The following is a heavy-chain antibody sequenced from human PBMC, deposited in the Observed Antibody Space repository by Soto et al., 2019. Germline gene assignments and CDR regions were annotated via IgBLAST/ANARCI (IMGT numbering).Heavy chain of an antibody. CDR1: GGTFSSYA. CDR3: ARQNSEQLLRGWGGNWFDP. CDR2: IIPIFGTA. J-gene: IGHJ5*02. Sequence: QVQLVQSGAEVKKPGSSVKVSCKASGGTFSSYAISWVRQAPGQGLEWMGGIIPIFGTANYAQKFQGRVTITADESTGNAYMELSSLRSEDTAVYCCARQNSEQLLRGWGGNWFDPWGQGTLVTVSS. D-gene: IGHD6-6*01. V-gene: IGHV1-69*01.